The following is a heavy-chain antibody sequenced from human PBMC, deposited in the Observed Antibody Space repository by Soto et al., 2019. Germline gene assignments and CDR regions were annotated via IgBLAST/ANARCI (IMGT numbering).Heavy chain of an antibody. CDR2: IIPIFGTA. D-gene: IGHD6-6*01. V-gene: IGHV1-69*06. CDR1: GGTFSSYA. Sequence: SVKVSCKASGGTFSSYAISWVRQAPGQGLEWMGGIIPIFGTANYAQKFQGRVTITADKSTSTAYMELSSLRSEDTAVYYCARGAYSSFPSDYYYGMDVWRQRTTVTVSS. CDR3: ARGAYSSFPSDYYYGMDV. J-gene: IGHJ6*02.